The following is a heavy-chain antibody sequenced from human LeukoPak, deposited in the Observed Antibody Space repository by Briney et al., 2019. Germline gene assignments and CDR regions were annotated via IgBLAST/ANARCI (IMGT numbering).Heavy chain of an antibody. CDR2: IYPRDSNI. D-gene: IGHD5-12*01. J-gene: IGHJ4*02. Sequence: GESLKISCKGSGYIFTNYWIGWVRQMPGKGLEWMGIIYPRDSNIRYSPSFQGQVTVSADKSISTAYLQWSSLEASDTAMYYCARRQYNGYDFDYWGQGTLVTVSS. V-gene: IGHV5-51*01. CDR1: GYIFTNYW. CDR3: ARRQYNGYDFDY.